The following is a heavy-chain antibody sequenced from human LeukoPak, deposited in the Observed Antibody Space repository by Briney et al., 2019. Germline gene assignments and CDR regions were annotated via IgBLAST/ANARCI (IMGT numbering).Heavy chain of an antibody. CDR3: ARVGGKEFDY. CDR2: ISYDGSNK. D-gene: IGHD4-23*01. Sequence: SGGSLRLSCAASGFTFSSYGMYWVRQAPGKGLEWVAVISYDGSNKYYADSVKGRFTISRDNSKNTLYLQMNSLRAEDTAVYYCARVGGKEFDYWGQGTLVTVSS. CDR1: GFTFSSYG. V-gene: IGHV3-30*03. J-gene: IGHJ4*02.